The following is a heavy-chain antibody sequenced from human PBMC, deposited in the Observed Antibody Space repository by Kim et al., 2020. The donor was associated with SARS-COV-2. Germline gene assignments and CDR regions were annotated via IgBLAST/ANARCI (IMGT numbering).Heavy chain of an antibody. CDR3: ARHSYSSGWDPFDY. J-gene: IGHJ4*02. Sequence: SPSFQGQVTISTDKSIRTAYLQWSSLKASDTAMYYCARHSYSSGWDPFDYWGQGTLVTVSS. V-gene: IGHV5-51*01. D-gene: IGHD6-19*01.